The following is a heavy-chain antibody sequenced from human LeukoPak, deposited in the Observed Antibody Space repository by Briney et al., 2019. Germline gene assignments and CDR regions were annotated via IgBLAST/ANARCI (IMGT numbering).Heavy chain of an antibody. J-gene: IGHJ4*02. V-gene: IGHV4-39*07. CDR2: IYYSVST. CDR1: GASISSTNNF. Sequence: PSETLSLTCTVSGASISSTNNFWGWIRQTPGKGLEWIATIYYSVSTYYNPSLKSRVTISVDTSKNQFSLKLSSVTAADTAVYYCARLRGYGSGSYSYWGQGTLVTVSS. CDR3: ARLRGYGSGSYSY. D-gene: IGHD3-10*01.